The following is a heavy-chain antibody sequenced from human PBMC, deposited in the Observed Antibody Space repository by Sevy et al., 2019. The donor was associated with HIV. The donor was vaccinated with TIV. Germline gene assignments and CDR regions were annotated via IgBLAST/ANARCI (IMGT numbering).Heavy chain of an antibody. V-gene: IGHV3-53*01. J-gene: IGHJ6*02. D-gene: IGHD3-10*01. CDR1: GFTVSSNY. Sequence: GESLRLSCAASGFTVSSNYMSWVRQAPGKGLEWVSVIYSGGRTYYADSVKGRFTISRDNSKNTLYLQMNNLRAEDTAVYFCASGEMGRRLIAFYYYAMDVWGQGTPVTVSS. CDR3: ASGEMGRRLIAFYYYAMDV. CDR2: IYSGGRT.